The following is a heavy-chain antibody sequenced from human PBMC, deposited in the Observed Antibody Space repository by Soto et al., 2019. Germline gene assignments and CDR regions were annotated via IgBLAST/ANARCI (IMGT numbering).Heavy chain of an antibody. CDR2: ISAYNGNT. CDR3: ATGLNGSYQKTEY. D-gene: IGHD1-26*01. CDR1: GYTFTSYG. V-gene: IGHV1-18*04. J-gene: IGHJ4*02. Sequence: QVQLVQSGAEVKKPGASVKVSCKASGYTFTSYGISWVRQAPGQGLEWMGWISAYNGNTNYAQTFQGRVTITADESSSTAYMELSSLRSDDTAVYFCATGLNGSYQKTEYWGQGTLVTVSS.